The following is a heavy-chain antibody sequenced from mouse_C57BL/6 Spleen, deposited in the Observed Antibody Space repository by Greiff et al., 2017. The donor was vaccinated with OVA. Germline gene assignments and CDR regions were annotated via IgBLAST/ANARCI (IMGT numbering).Heavy chain of an antibody. CDR3: ARSNWDVGFDY. J-gene: IGHJ2*01. CDR2: IYPGSGNT. D-gene: IGHD4-1*02. Sequence: QVQLKESGAELVRPGASVKLSCKASGYTFTDYYINWVKQRPGQGLEWIARIYPGSGNTYYNEKFKGKATLTAEKSSSTAYMQLSSLTSEDSAVYFCARSNWDVGFDYWGQGTTLTVSS. CDR1: GYTFTDYY. V-gene: IGHV1-76*01.